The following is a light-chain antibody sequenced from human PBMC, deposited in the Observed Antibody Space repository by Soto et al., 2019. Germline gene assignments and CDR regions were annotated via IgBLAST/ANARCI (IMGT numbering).Light chain of an antibody. CDR2: AAS. Sequence: DIQMTQSPSSLSASVGDRVTITCRASQSISSYLNWYQQKPGKAPKLLIYAASSLQSGVPSRFSGSGSGTDFTLTISNLQPEDFETYYCQQSYSTPLTFGGGTKVEIK. CDR1: QSISSY. CDR3: QQSYSTPLT. J-gene: IGKJ4*01. V-gene: IGKV1-39*01.